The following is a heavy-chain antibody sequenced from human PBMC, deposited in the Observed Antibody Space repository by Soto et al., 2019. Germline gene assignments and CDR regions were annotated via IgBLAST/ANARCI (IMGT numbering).Heavy chain of an antibody. V-gene: IGHV3-33*01. CDR1: GFTFRSYG. CDR2: IWYDGSNK. CDR3: ARGDYYDSSGYYRFDY. D-gene: IGHD3-22*01. J-gene: IGHJ4*02. Sequence: SLRLSCAASGFTFRSYGMHWVRQAPGKGLEWVAVIWYDGSNKYYADSVKGRFTISRDNSKNTLYLQMNSLRAEDTAVYYCARGDYYDSSGYYRFDYWGQGTLVTVSS.